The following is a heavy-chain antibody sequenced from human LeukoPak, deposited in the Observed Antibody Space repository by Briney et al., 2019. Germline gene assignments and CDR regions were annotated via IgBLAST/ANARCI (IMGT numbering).Heavy chain of an antibody. CDR1: GFTVSSNY. CDR3: TTVSGYVWGSPESDY. J-gene: IGHJ4*02. D-gene: IGHD3-16*01. Sequence: PGGSLRLSCAASGFTVSSNYMSWVRQAPGKGLEWVGRIKSKTDGGTTDYAAPVKGRFTISRDDSKNTLYLQMNSLKTEDTAVYYCTTVSGYVWGSPESDYWGQGTLVTVSS. CDR2: IKSKTDGGTT. V-gene: IGHV3-15*01.